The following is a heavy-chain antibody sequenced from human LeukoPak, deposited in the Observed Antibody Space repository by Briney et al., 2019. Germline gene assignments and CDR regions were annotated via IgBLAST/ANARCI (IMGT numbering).Heavy chain of an antibody. J-gene: IGHJ4*02. Sequence: ASVKVSCKASGYTFTTYYMHWVRQAPGQGLEWMGTINPSGGSTSYAQKFQGRVTMTRDTSTSTVYMELSSLRSKDTAVYYCARALWELITFDYWGQGTLVTVSS. D-gene: IGHD1-26*01. CDR3: ARALWELITFDY. CDR2: INPSGGST. V-gene: IGHV1-46*01. CDR1: GYTFTTYY.